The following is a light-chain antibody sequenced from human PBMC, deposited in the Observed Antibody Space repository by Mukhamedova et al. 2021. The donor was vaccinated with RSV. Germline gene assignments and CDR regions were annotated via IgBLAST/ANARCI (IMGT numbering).Light chain of an antibody. V-gene: IGKV3-11*01. J-gene: IGKJ1*01. CDR3: QQRSNWSPT. CDR2: DAS. Sequence: SQSVSSYLAWFQQKPGQAPRLLIYDASNRATGIPTRFSGSGYGTDFTLTISSLEPEDFVVYYCQQRSNWSPTFGQGTKVEIK. CDR1: QSVSSY.